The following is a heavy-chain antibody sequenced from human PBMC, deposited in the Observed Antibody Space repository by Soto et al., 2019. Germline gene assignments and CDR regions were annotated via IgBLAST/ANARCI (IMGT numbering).Heavy chain of an antibody. CDR1: GFTLSGYA. CDR3: ARRARPDFCHMDV. Sequence: EVQLAESGGGLAQPGGSLTISCAASGFTLSGYAMDWVRQAPGKGLEYVSGISSNGVGTYYANSVQVRFAISRDNSKHAVCLHMGSLRPEDTGVYYCARRARPDFCHMDVCGKGTTVTVSS. J-gene: IGHJ6*03. D-gene: IGHD6-6*01. CDR2: ISSNGVGT. V-gene: IGHV3-64*01.